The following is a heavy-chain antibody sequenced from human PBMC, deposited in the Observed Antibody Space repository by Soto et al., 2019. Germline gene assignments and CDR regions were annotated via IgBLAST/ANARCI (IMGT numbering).Heavy chain of an antibody. Sequence: SETLSLTCTVSGGSISDSTYYWGWIRQPPGKGLEWIGSIYYSGSTYYNPSLKSRVTVSVDTSKNQFSLKLSSVTAADTAVYYCARRDNWSDSHFDYWGQGTLVT. J-gene: IGHJ4*02. CDR2: IYYSGST. CDR1: GGSISDSTYY. CDR3: ARRDNWSDSHFDY. D-gene: IGHD1-1*01. V-gene: IGHV4-39*01.